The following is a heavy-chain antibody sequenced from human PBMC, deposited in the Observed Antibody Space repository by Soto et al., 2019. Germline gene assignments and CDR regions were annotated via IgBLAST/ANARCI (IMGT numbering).Heavy chain of an antibody. Sequence: GGSLRLSCAASGFTFSSYAVHWVRQAPGKGLEWVAVISYDGSNKYYADSVKGRFTISRDNSKNTLYLQMNSLRAEDTAVYYCARAPKYGDYVSGYYFDYWGQGTLVTVSS. CDR1: GFTFSSYA. CDR3: ARAPKYGDYVSGYYFDY. D-gene: IGHD4-17*01. V-gene: IGHV3-30-3*01. J-gene: IGHJ4*02. CDR2: ISYDGSNK.